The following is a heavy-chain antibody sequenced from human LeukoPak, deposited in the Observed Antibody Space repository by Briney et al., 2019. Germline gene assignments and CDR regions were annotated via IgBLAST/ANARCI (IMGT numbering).Heavy chain of an antibody. J-gene: IGHJ4*02. CDR2: INHSGST. Sequence: PSETLSLTCAVYGGSFSGYYWSWIRQPPGKGLEWIGEINHSGSTNYNPSLKSRVTISVDTSKNQFSLKLSSVTAADTAVYYCAKTDKYSSSSFDYWGQGTLVTVSS. CDR3: AKTDKYSSSSFDY. D-gene: IGHD6-6*01. CDR1: GGSFSGYY. V-gene: IGHV4-34*01.